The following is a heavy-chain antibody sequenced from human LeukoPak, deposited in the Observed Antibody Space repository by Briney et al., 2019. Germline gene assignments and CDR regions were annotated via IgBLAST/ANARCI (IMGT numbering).Heavy chain of an antibody. CDR2: ISTSGNT. CDR1: GGSISSDY. Sequence: SETLSLTCTVSGGSISSDYWNWIRQPAGKGLEWIWRISTSGNTNYNPSLKSRVTMSVDTSKNHFSLKLSSVTAADTAVYYCARDYARKYFDYWGQGTLVTVSS. V-gene: IGHV4-4*07. D-gene: IGHD1-14*01. J-gene: IGHJ4*02. CDR3: ARDYARKYFDY.